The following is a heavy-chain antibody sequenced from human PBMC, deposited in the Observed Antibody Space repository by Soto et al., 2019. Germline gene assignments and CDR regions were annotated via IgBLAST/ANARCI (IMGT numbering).Heavy chain of an antibody. CDR1: DDSINSDKYY. V-gene: IGHV4-39*01. Sequence: PSETLSLACSVSDDSINSDKYYWGWIRQPPGKGLEWIGSIYYRGNAYYNPSLQTRVTISLDKSRSQFSLKLNSVTAADSAVYFCARGHIYNIAPADHYYMAVWGKGTTVTVSS. CDR3: ARGHIYNIAPADHYYMAV. D-gene: IGHD6-13*01. J-gene: IGHJ6*03. CDR2: IYYRGNA.